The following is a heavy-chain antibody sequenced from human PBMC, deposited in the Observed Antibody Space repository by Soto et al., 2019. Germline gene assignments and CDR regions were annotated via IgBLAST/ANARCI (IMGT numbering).Heavy chain of an antibody. V-gene: IGHV4-31*01. CDR1: GGSISSGGYY. Sequence: QVQLQESGPGLVKPSQTLSLTCTVSGGSISSGGYYWSWIRQHPGKGLEWIGYIYYSGSTYYNPSLKSPVTISVDTSKDRFSLKLRSVSAADTAVYYCARKATVTTCFDYWGQGTLVTVSS. J-gene: IGHJ4*02. D-gene: IGHD4-17*01. CDR2: IYYSGST. CDR3: ARKATVTTCFDY.